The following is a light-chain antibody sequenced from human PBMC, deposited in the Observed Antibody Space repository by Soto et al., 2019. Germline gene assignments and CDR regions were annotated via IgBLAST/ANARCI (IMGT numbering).Light chain of an antibody. J-gene: IGKJ3*01. CDR2: DAS. V-gene: IGKV3-11*01. Sequence: EIVLTQSPATLSLSPGVGATLSCRASQSVSSYLAWYQQTPGQAPRLLLYDASNRATGIPARFIGSGSGTDFTLTISSLEPEDFAVYYGQQCSSSPPTFGPGTKVDIK. CDR3: QQCSSSPPT. CDR1: QSVSSY.